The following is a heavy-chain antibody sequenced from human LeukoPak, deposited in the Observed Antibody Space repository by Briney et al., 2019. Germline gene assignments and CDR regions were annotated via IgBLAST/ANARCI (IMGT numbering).Heavy chain of an antibody. CDR3: ARDIVVVPAAIPSWHYYYGMGV. V-gene: IGHV3-30-3*01. CDR2: ISYDGSNK. Sequence: GGSLRLSCAASGFTFSSYAMHWVRQAPGKGLEWVAVISYDGSNKYYADSVKGRFTISRDNSKNTLYLQMNSLRAEDTAVYYCARDIVVVPAAIPSWHYYYGMGVWGQGTTVTVSS. D-gene: IGHD2-2*01. CDR1: GFTFSSYA. J-gene: IGHJ6*02.